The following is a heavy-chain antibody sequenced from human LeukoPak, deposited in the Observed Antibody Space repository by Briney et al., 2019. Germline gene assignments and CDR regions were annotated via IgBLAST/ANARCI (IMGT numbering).Heavy chain of an antibody. CDR2: IICDGSSN. CDR1: GFTFSSYL. V-gene: IGHV3-74*01. Sequence: PGGSLRLSCAPSGFTFSSYLANWVRQAPGEGRVWVSRIICDGSSNSYADCVKGRFTISRDNDKNTLYLQMNSLRAEDTAVYYCVGGYGFDYWGQGTLVTVSS. J-gene: IGHJ4*02. D-gene: IGHD5-12*01. CDR3: VGGYGFDY.